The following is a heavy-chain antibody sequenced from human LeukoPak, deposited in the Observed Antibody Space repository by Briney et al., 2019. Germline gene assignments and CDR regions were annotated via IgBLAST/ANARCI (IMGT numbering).Heavy chain of an antibody. J-gene: IGHJ4*02. CDR2: ISAYNGNT. Sequence: EASVKVSCKAPGYTFTSYGISWVRQAPGQGLEWMGWISAYNGNTNYAQKLQGRVTMTTDTSTSTAYMELRSLRSDDTAVYYCARDYYDSSGYPIDYWGQGTLVTVSS. CDR3: ARDYYDSSGYPIDY. CDR1: GYTFTSYG. D-gene: IGHD3-22*01. V-gene: IGHV1-18*01.